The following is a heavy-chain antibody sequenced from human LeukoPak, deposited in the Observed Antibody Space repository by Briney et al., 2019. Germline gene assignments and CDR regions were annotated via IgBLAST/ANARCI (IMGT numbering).Heavy chain of an antibody. CDR3: ARDGYYYDRGGGKRFDY. J-gene: IGHJ4*02. CDR2: IYTSGST. V-gene: IGHV4-61*09. D-gene: IGHD3-22*01. CDR1: GGSISSGSYY. Sequence: PSETLSLTCTVSGGSISSGSYYWYWIRQPAGKGLEWIGHIYTSGSTNYNPSLKSRVTMSVDTSKNQFSLKLSSVTAADTALYYCARDGYYYDRGGGKRFDYWGQGTLVTVSS.